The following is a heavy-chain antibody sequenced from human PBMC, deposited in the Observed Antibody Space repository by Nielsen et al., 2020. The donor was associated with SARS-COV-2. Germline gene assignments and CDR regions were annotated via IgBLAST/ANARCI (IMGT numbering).Heavy chain of an antibody. CDR1: GYTLTELS. CDR3: AHVGYYNDWDPRPYGLDG. Sequence: ASVKVSCKVSGYTLTELSMHWVRQAPGKGLEWMGGFDPEDGETIYAQKFQGRVTMTEDTSTDTAYMELSSLRAEDTAVYYCAHVGYYNDWDPRPYGLDGWGQGTTVTVSS. D-gene: IGHD3-22*01. J-gene: IGHJ6*02. V-gene: IGHV1-24*01. CDR2: FDPEDGET.